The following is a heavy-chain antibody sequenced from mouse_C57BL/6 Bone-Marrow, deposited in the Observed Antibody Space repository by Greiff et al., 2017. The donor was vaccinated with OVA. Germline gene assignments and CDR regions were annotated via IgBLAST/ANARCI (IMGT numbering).Heavy chain of an antibody. D-gene: IGHD1-1*01. Sequence: VQLVESGAELVRPGASVTLSCKASGYTFTDYEMHWVKQTPVHGLEWIGAIDPETGGTAYNQKFKGKAILTADKSSSTAYMELRSLTSEDSAVYYCTRRYYGSSYERYFDVWGTGTTVTVSS. CDR3: TRRYYGSSYERYFDV. V-gene: IGHV1-15*01. CDR1: GYTFTDYE. CDR2: IDPETGGT. J-gene: IGHJ1*03.